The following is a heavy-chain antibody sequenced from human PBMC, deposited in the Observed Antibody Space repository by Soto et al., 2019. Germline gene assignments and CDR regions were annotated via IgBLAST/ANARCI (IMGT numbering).Heavy chain of an antibody. D-gene: IGHD3-22*01. Sequence: EVQLVESGGGLVQPGGSLRLSCAASVFTFSSYWMHWVRQAPGKGLVWVSRINSDGSSTSYADSVKGRFTISRDNAKNTLYLQMNSLRAEDTAVYYCARDPYYDSSGYYPTYWGRGTLVTVSS. CDR3: ARDPYYDSSGYYPTY. CDR1: VFTFSSYW. V-gene: IGHV3-74*01. CDR2: INSDGSST. J-gene: IGHJ4*02.